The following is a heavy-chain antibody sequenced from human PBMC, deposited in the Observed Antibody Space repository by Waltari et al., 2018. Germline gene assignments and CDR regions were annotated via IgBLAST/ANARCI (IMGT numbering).Heavy chain of an antibody. Sequence: QVQLQESGPGLVKPSQTLSLTCTVSGDSVSSGTYYWSWIRQPAGRGLEWIGRIYTSGVTNYNPSLESRVTISLDTSKNQSSLKLTSVTAADTAMYYCAKEMLAHWFDPWGQGALVTVSS. CDR1: GDSVSSGTYY. CDR2: IYTSGVT. V-gene: IGHV4-61*02. J-gene: IGHJ5*02. CDR3: AKEMLAHWFDP. D-gene: IGHD3-16*01.